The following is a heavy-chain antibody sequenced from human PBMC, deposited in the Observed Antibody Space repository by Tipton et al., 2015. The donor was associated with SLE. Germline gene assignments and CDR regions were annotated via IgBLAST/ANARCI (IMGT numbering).Heavy chain of an antibody. D-gene: IGHD6-19*01. V-gene: IGHV4-59*01. Sequence: TLSLTCTVSGASISSYYWSWIRQPPGKGLEWIGYIYYSGNTNYNPSLKNRVTISVDTSKTQFSLKLSSVTAADTAVYYCARVSSSGWYDLDYWGQGTLVTVSS. CDR1: GASISSYY. J-gene: IGHJ4*02. CDR3: ARVSSSGWYDLDY. CDR2: IYYSGNT.